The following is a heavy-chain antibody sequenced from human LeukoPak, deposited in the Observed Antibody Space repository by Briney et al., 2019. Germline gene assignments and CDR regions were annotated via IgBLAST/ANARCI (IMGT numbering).Heavy chain of an antibody. J-gene: IGHJ4*02. CDR2: ISYDGSNK. CDR3: ARQSLGASGLDH. Sequence: PGRSLRLSCAASGFTFSSYGMHWVRQAPGKGLEWVAVISYDGSNKYYADSVKGRFTISRDNSKDTLFLHMDSLRVDDTAIYYCARQSLGASGLDHWGQGVLVTVSS. D-gene: IGHD1-26*01. V-gene: IGHV3-30*03. CDR1: GFTFSSYG.